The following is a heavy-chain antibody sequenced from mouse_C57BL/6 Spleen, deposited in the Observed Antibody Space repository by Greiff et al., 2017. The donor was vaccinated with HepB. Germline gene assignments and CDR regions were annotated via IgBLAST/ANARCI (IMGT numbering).Heavy chain of an antibody. CDR3: ARSGARNWYFDV. CDR1: GYTFTDYN. V-gene: IGHV1-18*01. Sequence: EVKLMESGPELVKPGASVKIPCKASGYTFTDYNMDWVKQSHGKSLEWIGDINPNNGGTIYNQKFKGKATLTVDKSSSTAYMELRSLTSEDTAVYYCARSGARNWYFDVWGTGTTVTVSS. J-gene: IGHJ1*03. CDR2: INPNNGGT. D-gene: IGHD3-1*01.